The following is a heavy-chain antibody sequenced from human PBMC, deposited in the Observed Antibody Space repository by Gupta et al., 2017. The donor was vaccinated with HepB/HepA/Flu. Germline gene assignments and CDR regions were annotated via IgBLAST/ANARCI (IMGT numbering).Heavy chain of an antibody. CDR2: ISYDGSNK. Sequence: QVQLVESGGGVVQPGRSLRLSCAASGFTFSRYAMHWVRQAPGKGLEWVAVISYDGSNKYYADSVKGRFTISRDNSKNTLYLQMNSLRAEDTAVYYCARGRDGYKNWGQGTLVTVSS. CDR3: ARGRDGYKN. J-gene: IGHJ4*02. D-gene: IGHD5-24*01. CDR1: GFTFSRYA. V-gene: IGHV3-30-3*01.